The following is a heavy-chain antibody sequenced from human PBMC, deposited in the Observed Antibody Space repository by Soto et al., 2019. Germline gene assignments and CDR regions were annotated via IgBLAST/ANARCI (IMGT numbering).Heavy chain of an antibody. D-gene: IGHD3-16*01. J-gene: IGHJ3*02. V-gene: IGHV1-2*04. CDR1: GYTFTGYY. CDR2: INPNSGGT. Sequence: ASVKVSCKASGYTFTGYYMHWVRQAPGQGLEWMGWINPNSGGTNYAQKFQGWVTMTRDTSISTAYMELSRLRSDDTAVYYCARGADDYIWGSYYSSAFDIWGQGTRVTVSS. CDR3: ARGADDYIWGSYYSSAFDI.